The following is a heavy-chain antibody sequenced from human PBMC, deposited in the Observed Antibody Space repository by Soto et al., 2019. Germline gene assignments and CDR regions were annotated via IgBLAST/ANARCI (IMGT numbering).Heavy chain of an antibody. CDR3: AKDNWNDVSYGMDV. V-gene: IGHV3-23*01. J-gene: IGHJ6*02. Sequence: EVQLLESGGGLVQPGGSLRLSCAASGFTFSSYAMSWVRQAPGKGLEWVSAISGSGGSKYYADSVKGRFTISRDNYKNTLYLQMNSLRAEDTAVYYCAKDNWNDVSYGMDVWGQGTTVTVSS. D-gene: IGHD1-20*01. CDR2: ISGSGGSK. CDR1: GFTFSSYA.